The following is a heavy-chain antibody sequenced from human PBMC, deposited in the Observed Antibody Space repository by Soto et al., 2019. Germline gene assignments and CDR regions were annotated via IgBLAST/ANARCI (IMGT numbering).Heavy chain of an antibody. CDR2: INPNSGGT. D-gene: IGHD2-2*02. V-gene: IGHV1-2*02. CDR1: GYTFSGCY. J-gene: IGHJ6*02. Sequence: ASVKVSCKASGYTFSGCYIHWLRQAPGQGLEWMGWINPNSGGTNYAQKFQGRVTVTRDTPTSTAYMELSRLTSDDTAVYYCARSLTEGYCTITGCYTRPLYGMDVWGQGTTVTVSS. CDR3: ARSLTEGYCTITGCYTRPLYGMDV.